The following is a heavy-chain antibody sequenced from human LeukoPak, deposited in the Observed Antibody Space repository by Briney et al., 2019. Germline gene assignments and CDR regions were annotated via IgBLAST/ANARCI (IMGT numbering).Heavy chain of an antibody. D-gene: IGHD3-16*02. CDR2: IYYSGST. CDR1: GGSISSSSYY. J-gene: IGHJ4*02. V-gene: IGHV4-39*07. CDR3: ASGAIGPAGY. Sequence: SETLSLTCTVSGGSISSSSYYWGWIRQPPGKGLEWIGSIYYSGSTYYNPSLKSRVTISVDTSKNQFSLKLSSVTAADTAVYYCASGAIGPAGYWGQGTLVTVSS.